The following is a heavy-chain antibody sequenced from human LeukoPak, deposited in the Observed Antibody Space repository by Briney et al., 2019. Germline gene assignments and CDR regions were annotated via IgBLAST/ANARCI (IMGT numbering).Heavy chain of an antibody. CDR1: GFTFNRYW. V-gene: IGHV3-7*03. CDR3: ARGLDILTGRKRFDY. D-gene: IGHD3-9*01. Sequence: GGSLRLSCAASGFTFNRYWMSWVRQAPGKGLEWVANIKQDRSEKYYVDSVEGRFTISRDNAENSLYLQMNSLRAEDTAVYYCARGLDILTGRKRFDYWGQGTLVTVSS. J-gene: IGHJ4*02. CDR2: IKQDRSEK.